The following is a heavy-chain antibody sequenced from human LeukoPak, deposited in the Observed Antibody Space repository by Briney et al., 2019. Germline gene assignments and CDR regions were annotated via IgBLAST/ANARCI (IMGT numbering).Heavy chain of an antibody. J-gene: IGHJ4*02. D-gene: IGHD3-22*01. V-gene: IGHV3-48*03. CDR3: ERFGIVASDAVDY. CDR1: GFTFSSYE. CDR2: ISSRGSTI. Sequence: QPGGSLRLXCAASGFTFSSYEMNWVRQAPGKGLEWISYISSRGSTIYYADSVKGRFTISRDNAKNSLSLQMNSLRAEDTAVYYCERFGIVASDAVDYWGQGTLVTVSS.